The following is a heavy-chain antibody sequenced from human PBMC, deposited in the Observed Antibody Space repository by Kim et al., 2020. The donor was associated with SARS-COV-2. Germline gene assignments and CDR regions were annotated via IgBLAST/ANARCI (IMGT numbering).Heavy chain of an antibody. CDR2: ISWNSGSI. J-gene: IGHJ4*02. D-gene: IGHD5-12*01. CDR1: GFTFDDYA. V-gene: IGHV3-9*01. CDR3: AKDMAYSGYDYFDY. Sequence: GGSLRLSCAASGFTFDDYAMHWVRQAPGKGLEWVSGISWNSGSIGYADSVKGRFTISRDNAKNSLYLQMNSLRAEDTALYYCAKDMAYSGYDYFDYWGQGTLVTVSS.